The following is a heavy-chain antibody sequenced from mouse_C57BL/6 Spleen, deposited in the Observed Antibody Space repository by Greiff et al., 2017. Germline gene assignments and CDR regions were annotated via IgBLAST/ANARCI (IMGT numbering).Heavy chain of an antibody. V-gene: IGHV5-6*01. CDR2: ISSGGSYT. J-gene: IGHJ4*01. CDR3: ARHSTYYAMDY. Sequence: EVHLVESGGDLVKPGGSLKLSCAASGFTFSSYGMSWVRQTPDKRLEWVATISSGGSYTYYPDHVKGRFTRSRDNAKNPLYRQMSSLKSEDTAMYDCARHSTYYAMDYWGQGTSVTVSS. CDR1: GFTFSSYG. D-gene: IGHD2-1*01.